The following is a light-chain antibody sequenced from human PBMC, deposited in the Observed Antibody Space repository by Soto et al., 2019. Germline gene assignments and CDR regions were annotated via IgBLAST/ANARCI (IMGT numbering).Light chain of an antibody. CDR1: SSDVGGYIY. CDR2: DVT. CDR3: SSYTTSSSYV. J-gene: IGLJ1*01. Sequence: QSGLAQPASVSGSPGHSITISCTGTSSDVGGYIYVSWYQQHPGKAPKLMIYDVTSRPSGVSYRFSGSKSGNTASLTISGLQAEDEADYYCSSYTTSSSYVFGTGTKVTVL. V-gene: IGLV2-14*01.